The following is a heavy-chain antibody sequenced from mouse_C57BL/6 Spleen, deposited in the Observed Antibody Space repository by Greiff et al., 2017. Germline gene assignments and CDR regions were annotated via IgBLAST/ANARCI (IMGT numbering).Heavy chain of an antibody. V-gene: IGHV10-1*01. CDR1: GFSFNTYA. Sequence: EAGGGLVQPKGSLKLSCAASGFSFNTYAMNWVRQAPGKGLEWVARIRSKSNNYATYYADSVKDRLTISRDDSESMLYLQMNNLKTEDTAMYYCVRHGMDYYDYDTWFAYWGQGTLVTVSA. J-gene: IGHJ3*01. D-gene: IGHD2-4*01. CDR2: IRSKSNNYAT. CDR3: VRHGMDYYDYDTWFAY.